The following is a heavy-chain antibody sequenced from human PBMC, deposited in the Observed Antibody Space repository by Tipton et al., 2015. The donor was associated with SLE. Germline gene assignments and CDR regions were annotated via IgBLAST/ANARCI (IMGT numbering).Heavy chain of an antibody. CDR2: IYYSGST. V-gene: IGHV4-39*07. CDR3: ARETHSYYFDY. J-gene: IGHJ4*02. CDR1: GGSISSSSYY. Sequence: TLSLTCTVSGGSISSSSYYWGWIRQPPGKGLEWFGSIYYSGSTYYNPSLKSRVTIQVDTSKNQFSLKRSSVTAADTAVYYSARETHSYYFDYWGQGTLVTVSS.